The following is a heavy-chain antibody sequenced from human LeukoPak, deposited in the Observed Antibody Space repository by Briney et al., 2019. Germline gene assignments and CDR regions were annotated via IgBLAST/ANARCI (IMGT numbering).Heavy chain of an antibody. CDR3: ARAQDFSDSSGPNYLDF. Sequence: PSETLSLTCSVSGGSISGYYWSWIRQSPGKGLEWIGLMLYSGSPSYNPSLKSRVTISVDTSKNQFSLKLLSVTAADTAVYYRARAQDFSDSSGPNYLDFWGQGILVTVSS. CDR1: GGSISGYY. D-gene: IGHD3-22*01. J-gene: IGHJ4*02. V-gene: IGHV4-59*08. CDR2: MLYSGSP.